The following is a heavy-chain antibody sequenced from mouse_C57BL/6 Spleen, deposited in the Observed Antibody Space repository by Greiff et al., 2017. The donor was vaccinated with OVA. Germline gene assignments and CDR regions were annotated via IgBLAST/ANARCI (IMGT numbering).Heavy chain of an antibody. CDR3: AREDYGSPFAY. CDR2: IHPNSGST. J-gene: IGHJ3*01. Sequence: QVQLKQPGAELVKPGASVKLSCKASGYTFTSYWMHWVKQRPGQGLEWIGMIHPNSGSTNYNEKFKSKATLTVDKSSSTAYMQLSSLTSEDSAVYYCAREDYGSPFAYWGQGTLVTVSA. CDR1: GYTFTSYW. D-gene: IGHD1-1*01. V-gene: IGHV1-64*01.